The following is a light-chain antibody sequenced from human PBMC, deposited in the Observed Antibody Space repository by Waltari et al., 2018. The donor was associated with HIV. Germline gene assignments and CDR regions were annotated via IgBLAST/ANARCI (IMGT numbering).Light chain of an antibody. CDR3: QVWDINTDHVL. J-gene: IGLJ2*01. CDR2: DDS. Sequence: SYVLTQPPSVSVAPGQTARITCGGNKIGRKSVHWYQQKQGQAPVLVVYDDSDRPSGIPERLSGSNSGNTATLTISRVEAGDEADYYCQVWDINTDHVLFGGGTKLTVL. V-gene: IGLV3-21*02. CDR1: KIGRKS.